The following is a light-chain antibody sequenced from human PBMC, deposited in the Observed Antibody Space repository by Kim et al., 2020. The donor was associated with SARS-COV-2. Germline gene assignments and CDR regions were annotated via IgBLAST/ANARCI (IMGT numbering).Light chain of an antibody. CDR3: QSYDRSLSGSV. Sequence: QSVLTQPPSVSGAPGQRVTISCTGSTSNIGAGYDVHWYQELPGTAPKLVIYDNSNRPSGVPDRFSGSKSGTSASLAITGLQAEDEADYYCQSYDRSLSGSVFGGGTKLTVL. J-gene: IGLJ3*02. V-gene: IGLV1-40*01. CDR1: TSNIGAGYD. CDR2: DNS.